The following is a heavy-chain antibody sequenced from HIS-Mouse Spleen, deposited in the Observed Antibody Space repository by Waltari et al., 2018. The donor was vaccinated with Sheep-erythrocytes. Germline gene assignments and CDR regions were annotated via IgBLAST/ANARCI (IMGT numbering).Heavy chain of an antibody. CDR3: AKDISRNIVVVPAAVSDY. Sequence: EVQLVESGGGLVQPGRSLRLSCAASGFSFDDYAMHWVREASGKGMEWGAGISLNSVRIGYADSVKGRFTISRDNAKNSLYLQMNSLRAEDTALYYCAKDISRNIVVVPAAVSDYWGQGTLVTVSS. V-gene: IGHV3-9*01. CDR2: ISLNSVRI. J-gene: IGHJ4*02. D-gene: IGHD2-2*01. CDR1: GFSFDDYA.